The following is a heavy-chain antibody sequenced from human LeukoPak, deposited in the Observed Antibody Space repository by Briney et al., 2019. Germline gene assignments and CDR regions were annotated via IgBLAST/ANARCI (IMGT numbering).Heavy chain of an antibody. CDR1: GYSFTSYW. CDR3: ARGNGYNSPYLDF. CDR2: IYPGDLDT. D-gene: IGHD1-20*01. Sequence: GESLKISCKGFGYSFTSYWIGWVRQMPGKGLEWMGIIYPGDLDTRYSPSFEGQVTISADKSISTAYLQWNSLKASDTAMYFCARGNGYNSPYLDFWGQGTLVTVSS. V-gene: IGHV5-51*01. J-gene: IGHJ4*02.